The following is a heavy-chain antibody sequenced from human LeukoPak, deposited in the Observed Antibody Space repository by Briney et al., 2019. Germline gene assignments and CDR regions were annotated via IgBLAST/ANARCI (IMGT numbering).Heavy chain of an antibody. V-gene: IGHV3-43D*03. D-gene: IGHD5-24*01. CDR2: ISWDVGST. CDR3: AKDTRRDGYKTVLDY. CDR1: GFTFDDYA. J-gene: IGHJ4*02. Sequence: GGSLRLSCAASGFTFDDYAMHWVRQAPGKGLEWVSLISWDVGSTYYADSVKGRFTISRDKSKNSLFLQMNSLRAEDTALYYCAKDTRRDGYKTVLDYWGEGTLVTVSS.